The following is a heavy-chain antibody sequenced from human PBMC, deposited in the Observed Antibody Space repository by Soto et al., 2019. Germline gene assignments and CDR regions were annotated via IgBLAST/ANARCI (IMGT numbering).Heavy chain of an antibody. J-gene: IGHJ6*02. CDR3: AKGGEWLRLRISPYYYGMDV. Sequence: GGSLRLSCAASGFTFSSYAMSWVRQAPGKGLEWVSAISGSGGSTYYADSVKGRFTISRDNSKNTLYLQMNSLRAEDTAVYCCAKGGEWLRLRISPYYYGMDVWGQGTTVTVSS. CDR2: ISGSGGST. CDR1: GFTFSSYA. V-gene: IGHV3-23*01. D-gene: IGHD5-12*01.